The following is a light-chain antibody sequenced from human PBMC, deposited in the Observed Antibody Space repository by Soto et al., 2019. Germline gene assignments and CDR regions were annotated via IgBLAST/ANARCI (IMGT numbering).Light chain of an antibody. CDR2: DVN. Sequence: QSVLTQPASVSGSPGHSITISCTGTSSDVGGYNYVSWYQQHPDKAPKLMIYDVNNRPSGISNRFSGSKSGNTASLTISGLQAEDEADYYCSSYTSSSTHVVFGGGTKVTVL. J-gene: IGLJ2*01. CDR3: SSYTSSSTHVV. V-gene: IGLV2-14*01. CDR1: SSDVGGYNY.